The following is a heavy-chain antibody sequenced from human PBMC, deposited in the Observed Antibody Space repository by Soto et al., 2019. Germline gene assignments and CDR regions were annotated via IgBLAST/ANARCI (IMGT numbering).Heavy chain of an antibody. CDR2: IYYSGST. CDR3: AREGRGQQQLVAYFDY. J-gene: IGHJ4*02. D-gene: IGHD6-13*01. CDR1: GGSISSGGYY. V-gene: IGHV4-31*03. Sequence: SETLSLTCTVSGGSISSGGYYWIWIRQDPGKGLEWIGYIYYSGSTYYNPSLKSRVTISVDTSKNQFSLKLSSVTAADTAVYYCAREGRGQQQLVAYFDYWGQGTLVTVSS.